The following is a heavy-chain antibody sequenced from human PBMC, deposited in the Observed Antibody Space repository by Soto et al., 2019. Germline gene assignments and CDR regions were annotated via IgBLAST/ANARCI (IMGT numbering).Heavy chain of an antibody. V-gene: IGHV4-39*02. CDR3: VREGGEVVPAAMHAFAI. J-gene: IGHJ3*02. CDR2: IYFSGST. CDR1: GGSISSSSYY. Sequence: SETLSLTCTVSGGSISSSSYYWGWLRQAPGKGLEWIGSIYFSGSTYYTPSLKSRSTLSVATSKNQFPLKLSSLTAADTAVYYCVREGGEVVPAAMHAFAIWGQGTMVTVSS. D-gene: IGHD2-2*01.